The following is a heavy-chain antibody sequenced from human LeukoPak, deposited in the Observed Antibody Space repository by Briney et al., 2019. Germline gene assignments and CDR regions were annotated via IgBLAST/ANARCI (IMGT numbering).Heavy chain of an antibody. CDR3: ASQRDWDY. CDR2: ISSSSSTI. J-gene: IGHJ4*02. D-gene: IGHD2-21*01. CDR1: GFTFSSYS. Sequence: GGSLRLSCAASGFTFSSYSMNWVRQAPGKGLEWVSYISSSSSTIYYADSVKGRFTISRDNAKNSLYLQMNSLRAEDTAVYYCASQRDWDYWGQGTLVTVSS. V-gene: IGHV3-48*01.